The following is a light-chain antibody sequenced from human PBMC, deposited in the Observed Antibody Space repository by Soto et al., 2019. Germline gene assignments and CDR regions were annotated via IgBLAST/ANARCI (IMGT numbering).Light chain of an antibody. Sequence: DIQMTQSPSSQSASVGDRVTITCRASQSISSSLNWYQQKPGKAPDLLIYAASNLQSGVPSRFSGSGSGTDFTLTISSLQPEAFATYYCQQSYSSPQMYTFGQGTKLEIK. CDR1: QSISSS. CDR3: QQSYSSPQMYT. CDR2: AAS. J-gene: IGKJ2*01. V-gene: IGKV1-39*01.